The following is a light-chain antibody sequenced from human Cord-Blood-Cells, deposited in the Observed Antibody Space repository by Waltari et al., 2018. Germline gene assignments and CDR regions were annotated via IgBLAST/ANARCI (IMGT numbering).Light chain of an antibody. CDR3: CSYAGSSTWV. CDR2: EGS. Sequence: QSALTQPASVSGSPGQAITISCTGTSSDGGSYHLVSWYQPHPGKAPKLMIYEGSKRPSGVSNRFSGSKSGNTASLTISGLQAEDEADYYCCSYAGSSTWVFGGGTKLTVL. J-gene: IGLJ3*02. CDR1: SSDGGSYHL. V-gene: IGLV2-23*01.